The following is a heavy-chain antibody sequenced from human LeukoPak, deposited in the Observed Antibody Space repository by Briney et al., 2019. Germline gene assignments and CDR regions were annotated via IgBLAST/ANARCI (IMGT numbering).Heavy chain of an antibody. D-gene: IGHD3-3*01. Sequence: GGSLRLSCAASGFTFSSYSMNWVRQAPGKGLEWVSSISGSSSYIYYADSVKGRFTISRDNAKNSLYLQMNSLRAEDTAVYYCGRASRSGRPAGIDYWGQGTLVTVSS. CDR1: GFTFSSYS. CDR2: ISGSSSYI. CDR3: GRASRSGRPAGIDY. V-gene: IGHV3-21*01. J-gene: IGHJ4*02.